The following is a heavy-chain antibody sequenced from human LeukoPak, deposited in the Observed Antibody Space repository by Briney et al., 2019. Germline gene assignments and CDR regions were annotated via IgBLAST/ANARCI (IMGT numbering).Heavy chain of an antibody. CDR2: VSYLGNDK. J-gene: IGHJ4*02. D-gene: IGHD2-15*01. CDR1: GFTFRDYA. Sequence: GGSLRLSCAASGFTFRDYAMHWVRQAPGKGLEWVAVVSYLGNDKYYADSVKGRFTISRDNAKNSLYLQMNSLRAEDTAVYYCARDYRRWSEYWGQGTLVTVSS. CDR3: ARDYRRWSEY. V-gene: IGHV3-30-3*01.